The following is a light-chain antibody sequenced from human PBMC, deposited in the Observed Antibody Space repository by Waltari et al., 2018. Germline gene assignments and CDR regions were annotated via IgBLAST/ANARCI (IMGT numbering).Light chain of an antibody. CDR1: SRYNL. J-gene: IGLJ3*02. V-gene: IGLV2-23*01. CDR3: CSHTGSNTWV. Sequence: QSALTQPASVSGSPGQPITIPCTGPSRYNLVSWYQQYPGEAPKVVIFEDTKRPSGVSNRFSASKSGNTASLTISGLQAEDEADYYCCSHTGSNTWVFGGGTKVTVL. CDR2: EDT.